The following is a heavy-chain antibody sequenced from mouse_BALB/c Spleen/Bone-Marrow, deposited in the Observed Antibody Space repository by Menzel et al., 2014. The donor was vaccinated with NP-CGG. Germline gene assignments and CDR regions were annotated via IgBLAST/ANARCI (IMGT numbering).Heavy chain of an antibody. CDR3: ARGWLLRHYFDY. V-gene: IGHV1-18*01. CDR1: GYTFTEYT. Sequence: EVQLQQSGPDLVKPGASVKISCKTSGYTFTEYTMHWVKRSHVKSLEWVGGINPNNGGTSYSQKSKGKATWTVDKSSSTAYMELRSLTSEDSAVYYCARGWLLRHYFDYWGQGTTLTVSS. CDR2: INPNNGGT. D-gene: IGHD2-3*01. J-gene: IGHJ2*01.